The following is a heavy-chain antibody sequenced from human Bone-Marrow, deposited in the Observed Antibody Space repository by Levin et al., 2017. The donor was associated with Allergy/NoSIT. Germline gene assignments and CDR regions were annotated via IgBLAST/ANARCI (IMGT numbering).Heavy chain of an antibody. Sequence: SETLSLTCTVFGVSIRSYYWSWIRQPPGKGLEWIGYIYYSGSTKNNPSLKSRVTISVDTSKNQFSLKLSSVTAADTAVYYCARVNYYDSGGYPLHAFDIWGQGTMVTVSS. J-gene: IGHJ3*02. V-gene: IGHV4-59*01. CDR3: ARVNYYDSGGYPLHAFDI. CDR2: IYYSGST. D-gene: IGHD3-22*01. CDR1: GVSIRSYY.